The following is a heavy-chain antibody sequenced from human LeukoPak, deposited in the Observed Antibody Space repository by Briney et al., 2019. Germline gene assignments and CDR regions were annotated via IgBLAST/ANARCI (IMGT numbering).Heavy chain of an antibody. CDR3: AQAVYCSGGGCYGAPDY. Sequence: PGGSLRLSCAASGFTFSNSAMNWVRQVPGKGLEWVSAISGSGDSTYYADSVRGRFPISRDNSKNTLYLQMNSLRAEDTAVYYCAQAVYCSGGGCYGAPDYWGQGTLVTVSS. CDR1: GFTFSNSA. CDR2: ISGSGDST. V-gene: IGHV3-23*01. D-gene: IGHD2-15*01. J-gene: IGHJ4*02.